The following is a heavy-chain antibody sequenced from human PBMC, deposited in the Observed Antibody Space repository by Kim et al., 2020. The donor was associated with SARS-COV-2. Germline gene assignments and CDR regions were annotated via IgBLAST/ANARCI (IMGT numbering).Heavy chain of an antibody. V-gene: IGHV1-18*01. J-gene: IGHJ4*02. CDR3: ARDPLFDY. Sequence: GNTNYAQKLQGRVTMTTDTSTSTAYMELRSLRSDDTAVYYCARDPLFDYWGQGTLVTVSS. CDR2: GNT.